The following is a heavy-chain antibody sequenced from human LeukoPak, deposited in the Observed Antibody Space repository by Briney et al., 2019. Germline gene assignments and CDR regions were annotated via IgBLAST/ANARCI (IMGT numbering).Heavy chain of an antibody. Sequence: PSETLSLTCTVSGGSISSYYWSWIRQPAGKGLEWIGRIYTSGSTNYNPSRKSRVTMSVDTSKNQFSLKLSSVTAADTAVYYCASSPRLTGITMIDHYFDYWGQGTLVTVSS. CDR2: IYTSGST. D-gene: IGHD3-22*01. CDR3: ASSPRLTGITMIDHYFDY. V-gene: IGHV4-4*07. J-gene: IGHJ4*02. CDR1: GGSISSYY.